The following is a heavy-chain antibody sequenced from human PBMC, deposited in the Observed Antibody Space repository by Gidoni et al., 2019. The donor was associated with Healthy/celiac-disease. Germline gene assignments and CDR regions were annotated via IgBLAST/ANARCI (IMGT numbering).Heavy chain of an antibody. V-gene: IGHV4-39*01. CDR3: AVATTVVTPRAQRVWYFDL. CDR1: GGSISSRSYY. CDR2: IYYSGST. J-gene: IGHJ2*01. Sequence: QLQLQESGPGLVKPSETLSLTCTVSGGSISSRSYYWGWIRQPPGKGLEWIGSIYYSGSTYYNPSLKSRVTISVDTSKNQFSLKLSSVTAADTAVYYCAVATTVVTPRAQRVWYFDLWGRGTLVTVSS. D-gene: IGHD4-17*01.